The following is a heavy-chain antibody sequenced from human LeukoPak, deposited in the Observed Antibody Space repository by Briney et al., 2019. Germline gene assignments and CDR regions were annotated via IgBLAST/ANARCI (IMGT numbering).Heavy chain of an antibody. CDR2: IYYSGST. Sequence: SETLSLTCTVSGGSISSSSYYWGWIRQPPGKGLEWIGSIYYSGSTYYNPSLKSRVTISVDTSKNQFSLKLSSVTAADTAVYYCARVVPAAIRTPRYFDYWGQGTLVTVSS. CDR1: GGSISSSSYY. CDR3: ARVVPAAIRTPRYFDY. J-gene: IGHJ4*02. V-gene: IGHV4-39*07. D-gene: IGHD2-2*02.